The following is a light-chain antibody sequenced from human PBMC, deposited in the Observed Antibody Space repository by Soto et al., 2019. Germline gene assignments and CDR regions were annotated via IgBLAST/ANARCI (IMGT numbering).Light chain of an antibody. CDR3: QQYGSSPWT. CDR2: GAS. CDR1: QSVSSSY. V-gene: IGKV3-20*01. Sequence: EIVLTQSPGTLSLSAGESATLSCRSSQSVSSSYLAWYQQKPGQAPRLLIYGASSRATGIPDRFSGSGSGTDFTLTISRLEPEDLAVYYCQQYGSSPWTFGQGTRWIS. J-gene: IGKJ1*01.